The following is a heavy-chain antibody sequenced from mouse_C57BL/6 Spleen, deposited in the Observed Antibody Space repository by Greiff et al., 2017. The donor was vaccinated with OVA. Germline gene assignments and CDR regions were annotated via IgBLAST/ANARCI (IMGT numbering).Heavy chain of an antibody. CDR1: GYTFTSYW. CDR2: INPGSGYT. Sequence: VQLQESGAELAKPGDSVKLSCKASGYTFTSYWMHWVKQRPGQGLEWIGYINPGSGYTKYNQKFKDKATLTADKSSSTAYMKLSRQTDEDSAVYYSAREGLLRPMDAMDYWGQGTSVTVSS. J-gene: IGHJ4*01. D-gene: IGHD1-1*01. V-gene: IGHV1-7*01. CDR3: AREGLLRPMDAMDY.